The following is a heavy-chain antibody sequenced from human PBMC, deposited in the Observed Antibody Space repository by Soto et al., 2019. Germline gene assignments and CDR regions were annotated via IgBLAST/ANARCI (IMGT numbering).Heavy chain of an antibody. J-gene: IGHJ4*02. Sequence: PGGSLRLSCAASGSTFSSYAMHWVRQAPGKGLEWVAVISYDGSNKYYADSVKGRFTISRDNSKNTLYLQMNSLRAEDTAVYYCARDRTGTHGFDYWGQGTLVTVSS. CDR2: ISYDGSNK. CDR1: GSTFSSYA. V-gene: IGHV3-30-3*01. D-gene: IGHD1-1*01. CDR3: ARDRTGTHGFDY.